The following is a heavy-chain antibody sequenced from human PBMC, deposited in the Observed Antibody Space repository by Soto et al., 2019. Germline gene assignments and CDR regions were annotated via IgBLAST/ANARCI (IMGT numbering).Heavy chain of an antibody. J-gene: IGHJ6*02. D-gene: IGHD3-10*01. Sequence: QVQLVQSGAEVKKPGASVKVSCKASGYTYTSYDIIWVRQATGQGLEWMGWMNPNSGNTGYAQNFQDRVTMTRNTPISTAYMHVNGLRSEDTAVYYCARSRGDGGMDVWGQGTTVTVSS. V-gene: IGHV1-8*01. CDR1: GYTYTSYD. CDR2: MNPNSGNT. CDR3: ARSRGDGGMDV.